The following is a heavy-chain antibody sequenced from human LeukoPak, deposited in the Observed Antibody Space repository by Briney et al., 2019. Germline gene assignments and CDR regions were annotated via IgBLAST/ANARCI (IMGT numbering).Heavy chain of an antibody. J-gene: IGHJ5*02. CDR1: GYTFTSYG. D-gene: IGHD6-13*01. V-gene: IGHV1-18*01. CDR2: ISAYNGNT. Sequence: ASVKVSCKASGYTFTSYGISWVRQAPGQGLEWMGWISAYNGNTNYAQKLQGRVTMTTDTSTSTAYMELRSLRSDDTAVYYCARETDGGYSSSWHWFDPWGQGTLVTVSS. CDR3: ARETDGGYSSSWHWFDP.